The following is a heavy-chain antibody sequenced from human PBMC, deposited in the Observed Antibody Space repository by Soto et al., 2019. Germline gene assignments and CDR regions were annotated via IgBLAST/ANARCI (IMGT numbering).Heavy chain of an antibody. V-gene: IGHV4-31*02. J-gene: IGHJ4*02. D-gene: IGHD6-19*01. CDR2: IYYSGST. CDR1: GGSISSGGYY. Sequence: SETLSLTCTFSGGSISSGGYYWSWVRPHPGKGLEWTGEIYYSGSTYYNPSLKSRVTISVDTSKNQFSLKLSSVTAADTAVYYCARNVGPVAGAFDYWGQGTLVTVSS. CDR3: ARNVGPVAGAFDY.